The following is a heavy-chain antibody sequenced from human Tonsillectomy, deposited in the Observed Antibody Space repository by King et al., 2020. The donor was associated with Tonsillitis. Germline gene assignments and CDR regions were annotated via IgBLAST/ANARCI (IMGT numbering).Heavy chain of an antibody. J-gene: IGHJ3*01. CDR3: ARALLGVYGDVFDV. D-gene: IGHD4-17*01. V-gene: IGHV4-34*01. CDR2: IDHRGNS. Sequence: VQLQQWGAGLMKPSETLSLTCTVNGGSFSDYYWSWIRQSPGGGLVWIGEIDHRGNSKYNPSLKSRVTMSVDTSKNQLSLNLRSVTAADTAMYYCARALLGVYGDVFDVWGQGTMVTVSS. CDR1: GGSFSDYY.